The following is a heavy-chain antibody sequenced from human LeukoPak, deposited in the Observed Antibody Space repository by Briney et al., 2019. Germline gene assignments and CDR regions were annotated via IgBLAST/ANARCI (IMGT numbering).Heavy chain of an antibody. Sequence: GGSLRLSCAASGFTFSSYGMHWVRQAPAKGLEWVAIISYDGSNKYYADSVKGRFTISRDNAKNSLYLQMNSLRAEDTAVYYCARTSYSSSWYSDWGQGTLVTVSS. CDR2: ISYDGSNK. CDR1: GFTFSSYG. V-gene: IGHV3-30*03. J-gene: IGHJ4*02. CDR3: ARTSYSSSWYSD. D-gene: IGHD6-13*01.